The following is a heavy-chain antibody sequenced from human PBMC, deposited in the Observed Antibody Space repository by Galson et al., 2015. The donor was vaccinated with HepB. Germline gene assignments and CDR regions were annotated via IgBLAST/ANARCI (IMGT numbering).Heavy chain of an antibody. V-gene: IGHV3-21*01. CDR1: GFTFTGYA. CDR3: TRGFHYYNNRLNDY. CDR2: ISRGSMYI. Sequence: SLRLSCAASGFTFTGYAMNWVRQAPGRGLEWIASISRGSMYIYYADSMKGRFTISRDNARNSLSLQLNSLRVEDTAVYYCTRGFHYYNNRLNDYWGQGTLVTVSS. D-gene: IGHD3-22*01. J-gene: IGHJ4*02.